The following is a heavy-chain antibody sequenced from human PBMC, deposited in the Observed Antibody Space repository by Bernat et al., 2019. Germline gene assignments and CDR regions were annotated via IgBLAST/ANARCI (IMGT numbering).Heavy chain of an antibody. Sequence: EVQLVESGGGLVKPGGSLRLSCAASGFTFSSYSMNWVRQAPGTGLEWVSSISSSSSYIYYADSVKGRFTISRDNAKNSLYLQTNSRRSENTAVYYCASVAYCGGDCYYDAFEIWGQGTMVTVSS. J-gene: IGHJ3*02. CDR2: ISSSSSYI. CDR3: ASVAYCGGDCYYDAFEI. D-gene: IGHD2-21*02. V-gene: IGHV3-21*01. CDR1: GFTFSSYS.